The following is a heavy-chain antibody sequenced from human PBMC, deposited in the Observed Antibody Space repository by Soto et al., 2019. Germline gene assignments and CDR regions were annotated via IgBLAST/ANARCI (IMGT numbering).Heavy chain of an antibody. J-gene: IGHJ6*02. Sequence: QVQLVQSGAEVKKPGASVKVSCKASGYTFTGYYMHWVRQAPGQGLEWMGWINPNSGGTNYAQKFQGWVTMTRDTSISTDYMALSRLRSDDTAVYYCARGGDNYYDSSGYYSGYGMDVWGQGTTVTVSS. CDR2: INPNSGGT. CDR1: GYTFTGYY. CDR3: ARGGDNYYDSSGYYSGYGMDV. D-gene: IGHD3-22*01. V-gene: IGHV1-2*04.